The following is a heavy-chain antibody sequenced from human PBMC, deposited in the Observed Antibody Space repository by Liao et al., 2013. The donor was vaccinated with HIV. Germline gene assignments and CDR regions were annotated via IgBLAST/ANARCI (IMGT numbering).Heavy chain of an antibody. CDR1: GGSSSSRSYY. CDR2: VFTSGST. D-gene: IGHD6-19*01. J-gene: IGHJ6*03. CDR3: ARETGQWLQLDYFYYMDV. V-gene: IGHV4-61*02. Sequence: QVHLQESGPGLVKPSQTLSLTCTVSGGSSSSRSYYWSWIRKPAGKGLEWIGRVFTSGSTNYNQFSLNLTSVTAADTAVYYCARETGQWLQLDYFYYMDVWGNGTTVTVSS.